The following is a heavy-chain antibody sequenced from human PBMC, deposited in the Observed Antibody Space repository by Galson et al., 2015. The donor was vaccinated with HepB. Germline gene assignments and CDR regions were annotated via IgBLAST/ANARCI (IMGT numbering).Heavy chain of an antibody. CDR1: GGSISTSTYY. Sequence: ETLSLTCTVSGGSISTSTYYWGWNRQPPGKGLEWVSSITSSGGNSYYPDSVKGRFTVSRDNSKNTLLLQLNSLRAEDTAMYFCAKDGIMVANNPYHFHYWGQGTLVTVSS. CDR2: ITSSGGNS. D-gene: IGHD2-15*01. V-gene: IGHV3-23*01. J-gene: IGHJ4*02. CDR3: AKDGIMVANNPYHFHY.